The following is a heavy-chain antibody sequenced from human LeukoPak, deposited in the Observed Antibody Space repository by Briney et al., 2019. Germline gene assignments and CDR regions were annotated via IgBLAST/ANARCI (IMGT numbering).Heavy chain of an antibody. Sequence: SETLSLTCTVSGGSISSSSYYWGWIRQPPGKGLEWIGSIYYSGSTYYNPSLKSRVTISVDTSKNQFSLKLSSVTAADTAVYYCARDRSDLGPSNVWGKGTTVTVSS. D-gene: IGHD3-16*02. CDR2: IYYSGST. CDR3: ARDRSDLGPSNV. J-gene: IGHJ6*04. CDR1: GGSISSSSYY. V-gene: IGHV4-39*07.